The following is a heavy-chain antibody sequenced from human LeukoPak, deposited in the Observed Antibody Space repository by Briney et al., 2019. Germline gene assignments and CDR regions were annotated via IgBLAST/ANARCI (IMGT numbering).Heavy chain of an antibody. Sequence: GGSLRLSCAASGFTFNSYALSWVRQAPGKGLEWVSTIGGGGENTYYADSVKGRFTISRDSSKNTVYLHMKSLRAEDTAVYFCAKVLTGSPDYWGQGTLVTVTS. CDR1: GFTFNSYA. J-gene: IGHJ4*02. CDR2: IGGGGENT. V-gene: IGHV3-23*01. D-gene: IGHD1-14*01. CDR3: AKVLTGSPDY.